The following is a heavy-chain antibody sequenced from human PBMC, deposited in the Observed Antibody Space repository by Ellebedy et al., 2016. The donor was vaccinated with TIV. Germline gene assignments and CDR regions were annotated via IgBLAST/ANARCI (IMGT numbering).Heavy chain of an antibody. D-gene: IGHD5-18*01. CDR3: VKVRVKSPNGVQLWFSIDY. CDR1: GFTFSNYA. J-gene: IGHJ4*02. CDR2: ISSNGGST. Sequence: GESLKISCSASGFTFSNYAMHWVRQAPGKGLEFVSAISSNGGSTYYADSVKGRFTISRDNSKNTLFLQMSSLRAEDTAVYYCVKVRVKSPNGVQLWFSIDYWGQGTLVTVSS. V-gene: IGHV3-64D*06.